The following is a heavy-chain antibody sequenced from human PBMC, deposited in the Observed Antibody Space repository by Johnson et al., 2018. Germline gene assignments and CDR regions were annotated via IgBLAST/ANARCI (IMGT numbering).Heavy chain of an antibody. CDR1: KFTFSRHG. V-gene: IGHV3-30*18. CDR3: AKERPDLLGALCI. Sequence: QVQLVQSGGGVVQPGGSLRLSCAASKFTFSRHGMHWVRQAPGKGLEWASFISYAGSNKHFVGSVKGRFTIPRYISKNPLYLQRNSRRAEDTVGYYCAKERPDLLGALCIWGQGTMVTVSS. J-gene: IGHJ3*02. D-gene: IGHD1-26*01. CDR2: ISYAGSNK.